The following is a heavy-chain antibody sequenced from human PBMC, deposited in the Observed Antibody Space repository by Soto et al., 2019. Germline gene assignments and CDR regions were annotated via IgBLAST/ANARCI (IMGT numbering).Heavy chain of an antibody. D-gene: IGHD2-15*01. V-gene: IGHV6-1*01. CDR2: TYYRSRWYN. J-gene: IGHJ6*02. Sequence: SQTLSLTSVISGVSVSTNGVAWNWVRQSPSRGLEWLGRTYYRSRWYNDYAVSVRSRLAITPDTSKNHFSLQLNSVTPDDTAVYYCARSEEDSDYYYYGMDVWGQGTTVSVS. CDR3: ARSEEDSDYYYYGMDV. CDR1: GVSVSTNGVA.